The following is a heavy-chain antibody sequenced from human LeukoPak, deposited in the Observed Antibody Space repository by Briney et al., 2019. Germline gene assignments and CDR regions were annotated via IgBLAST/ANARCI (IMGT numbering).Heavy chain of an antibody. CDR3: ARRDSSSWFSYYYYGMDV. V-gene: IGHV4-39*01. CDR1: GGSISSSSYY. J-gene: IGHJ6*02. CDR2: IYYSGST. D-gene: IGHD6-13*01. Sequence: SETLSLTCTVSGGSISSSSYYWGWIRQPLGKGLEWIGSIYYSGSTYYNPSLKSRVTVSVDTSKNQFSLRLSSVTAADTAVYYCARRDSSSWFSYYYYGMDVWGQGTTVTVSS.